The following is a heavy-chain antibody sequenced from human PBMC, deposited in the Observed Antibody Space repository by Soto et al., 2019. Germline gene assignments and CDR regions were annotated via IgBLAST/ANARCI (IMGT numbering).Heavy chain of an antibody. CDR1: GGSISRSGYY. Sequence: QVQLQESGPGLVKPSQTLSLTCTVSGGSISRSGYYWSWIRQHPGKGLEWIGYIYFSGSTYYNPSLKSRVTISVDTSKNQFSPNLNSVTAADTAVYYCAGIVATNFDYWGQGTLVTVSS. V-gene: IGHV4-31*03. CDR2: IYFSGST. D-gene: IGHD5-12*01. CDR3: AGIVATNFDY. J-gene: IGHJ4*02.